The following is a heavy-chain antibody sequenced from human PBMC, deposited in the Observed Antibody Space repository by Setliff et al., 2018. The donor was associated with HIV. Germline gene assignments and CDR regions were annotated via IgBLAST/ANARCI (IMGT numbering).Heavy chain of an antibody. J-gene: IGHJ4*02. CDR3: VRVAVTGRGLAY. CDR1: GYTFTGYS. Sequence: ASVKVSCKASGYTFTGYSIHWVRQAPGQGLEWMAWINPRNGATTYAQEFQGRVTVTRDTSISTVYLDLTRLTSDDTAIYYCVRVAVTGRGLAYWGQGTRVTVSS. CDR2: INPRNGAT. V-gene: IGHV1-2*02. D-gene: IGHD6-19*01.